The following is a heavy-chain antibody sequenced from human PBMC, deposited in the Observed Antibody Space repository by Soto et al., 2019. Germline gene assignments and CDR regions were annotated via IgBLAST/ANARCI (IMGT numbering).Heavy chain of an antibody. D-gene: IGHD3-22*01. CDR1: GFTFSSYA. CDR3: AKESITMIPGVEDAFDI. J-gene: IGHJ3*02. Sequence: PGGFLRHSCGASGFTFSSYAMSWVRQAPGKGLEWVSAISGSGGSTYYADSVKGRFTISRDNSKNTLYLQMNSLRAEDTAVYYCAKESITMIPGVEDAFDIWGQGTMVTVSS. V-gene: IGHV3-23*01. CDR2: ISGSGGST.